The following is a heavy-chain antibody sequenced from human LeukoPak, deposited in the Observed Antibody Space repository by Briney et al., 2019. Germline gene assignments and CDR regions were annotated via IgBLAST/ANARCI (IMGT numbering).Heavy chain of an antibody. CDR1: GYTFTSYD. CDR3: ARGPQYCSSTSCYPDN. CDR2: MHPNSGNT. Sequence: ASVKVSCKASGYTFTSYDINSVRQATRQGLEWMGWMHPNSGNTGYAQKFQGRVTMTRNNSKSTADMELSRLSSEDTAVYYCARGPQYCSSTSCYPDNWGQGTLVTVSS. V-gene: IGHV1-8*01. J-gene: IGHJ4*02. D-gene: IGHD2-2*01.